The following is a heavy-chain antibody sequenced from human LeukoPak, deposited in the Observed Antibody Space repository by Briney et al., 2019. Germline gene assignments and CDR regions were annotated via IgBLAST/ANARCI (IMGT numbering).Heavy chain of an antibody. V-gene: IGHV3-23*01. D-gene: IGHD3-3*01. CDR3: AKDPRFLKWLLPYFDY. Sequence: GGSLRLSCAASGFTFSSYAMSWVRQAPGKGLEWVSAISGSGGSTYYADSVKGRFTISRDNSKNTLYLQMNSLRAEDTAVYYCAKDPRFLKWLLPYFDYWGQGTLVTVSS. CDR2: ISGSGGST. J-gene: IGHJ4*02. CDR1: GFTFSSYA.